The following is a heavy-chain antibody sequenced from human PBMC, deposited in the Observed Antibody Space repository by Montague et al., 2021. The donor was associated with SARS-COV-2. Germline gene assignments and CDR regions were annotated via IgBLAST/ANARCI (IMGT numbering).Heavy chain of an antibody. Sequence: SLRFSCAASGFTFSDYGINWVRQAPGMGLEWFSYISATSRTIYYADSVKGRFTVSRDNAKNSLYLQMNSLRAEDTALYYCVRDPATGMDVWGLGTMVTVSS. CDR2: ISATSRTI. J-gene: IGHJ6*02. CDR3: VRDPATGMDV. V-gene: IGHV3-48*04. CDR1: GFTFSDYG.